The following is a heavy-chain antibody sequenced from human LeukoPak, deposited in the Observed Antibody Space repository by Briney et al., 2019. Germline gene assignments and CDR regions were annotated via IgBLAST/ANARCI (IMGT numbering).Heavy chain of an antibody. CDR1: GGSISSGDYY. J-gene: IGHJ4*02. V-gene: IGHV4-31*03. CDR3: ARFYDSSGPARNSFGY. D-gene: IGHD3-22*01. CDR2: IYYSGSS. Sequence: NPSETLSLTCTVSGGSISSGDYYWSWIRQHPGKGLEWIGYIYYSGSSYYNPSLKSRVTISVDTSKNQFSLKLSSVTAADTAVYYCARFYDSSGPARNSFGYWGQGTLVTVSS.